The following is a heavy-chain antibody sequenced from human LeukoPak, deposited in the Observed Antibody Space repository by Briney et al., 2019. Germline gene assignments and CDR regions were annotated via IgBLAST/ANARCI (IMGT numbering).Heavy chain of an antibody. J-gene: IGHJ4*02. CDR1: GGTFSSYA. D-gene: IGHD5-24*01. Sequence: SSVKVSCKASGGTFSSYAISWVRQAPGQGLEWMGRIIPIFGTANYAQKFQGRVTITTDESTSTAYMELSSLRSEDTAVYYCARDGDGYNLLDYWGQGTLVAVSS. CDR2: IIPIFGTA. V-gene: IGHV1-69*05. CDR3: ARDGDGYNLLDY.